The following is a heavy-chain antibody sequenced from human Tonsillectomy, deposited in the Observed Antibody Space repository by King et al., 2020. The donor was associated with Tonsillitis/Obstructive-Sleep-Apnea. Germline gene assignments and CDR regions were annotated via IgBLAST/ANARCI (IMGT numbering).Heavy chain of an antibody. CDR3: ARDRNRSPTLDGDDFDY. CDR1: GYTFTSYY. CDR2: INPSGGST. V-gene: IGHV1-46*01. Sequence: QLVQSGAEVKKPGASVKVSCKASGYTFTSYYMHWVRQAPGQGLEWMGIINPSGGSTSYAQKFQGRVTMTRDTSTSTVYMELSSLRSEDTAVYYCARDRNRSPTLDGDDFDYWGQGTLVTVSS. J-gene: IGHJ4*02. D-gene: IGHD4-17*01.